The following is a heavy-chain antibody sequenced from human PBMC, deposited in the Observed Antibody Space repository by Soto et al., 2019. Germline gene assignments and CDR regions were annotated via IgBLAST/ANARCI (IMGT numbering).Heavy chain of an antibody. CDR1: GGSVSSGSYY. Sequence: PSETLSLTCTVSGGSVSSGSYYWSWIRQPPGKGLEWIGYIYYSGSTNYNPSLKSRVTISVDTSKNQFSLKLSSVTAADTAVYYCAREVKYYYDSSGSRKYFDYWGQGTLVTVS. CDR2: IYYSGST. V-gene: IGHV4-61*01. J-gene: IGHJ4*02. CDR3: AREVKYYYDSSGSRKYFDY. D-gene: IGHD3-22*01.